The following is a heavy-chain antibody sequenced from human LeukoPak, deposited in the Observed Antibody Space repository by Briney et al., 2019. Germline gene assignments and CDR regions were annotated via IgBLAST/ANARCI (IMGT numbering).Heavy chain of an antibody. J-gene: IGHJ4*02. CDR2: MSNSGENT. V-gene: IGHV3-30*18. CDR3: AKGGASVTRYVDY. D-gene: IGHD4-17*01. Sequence: GGSLRLSCAASGFTFSSYGMSWVRQTPGKGLEWVGIMSNSGENTFYGEAVKGRFTISRDNSQNTLYLQMNSLRPEDTAVYYCAKGGASVTRYVDYWSQGTLVTVSS. CDR1: GFTFSSYG.